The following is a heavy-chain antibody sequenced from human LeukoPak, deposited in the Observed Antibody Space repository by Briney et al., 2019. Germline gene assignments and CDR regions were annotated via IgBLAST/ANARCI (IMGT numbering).Heavy chain of an antibody. Sequence: GGSLRLSCAASGFTFSRYWMSWVRQAPGKGLEWVANIKQDGREKHYVDSVKGRFTISRDNAKNSLYLQMNNLRAEDTAVYYCAREAYEEIWFGEFYFDYWGQGTLVTVSS. V-gene: IGHV3-7*03. CDR3: AREAYEEIWFGEFYFDY. J-gene: IGHJ4*02. CDR2: IKQDGREK. D-gene: IGHD3-10*01. CDR1: GFTFSRYW.